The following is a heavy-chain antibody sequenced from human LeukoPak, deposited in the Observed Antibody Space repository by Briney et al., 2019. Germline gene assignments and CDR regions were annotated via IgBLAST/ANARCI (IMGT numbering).Heavy chain of an antibody. V-gene: IGHV4-34*01. D-gene: IGHD3-16*02. CDR1: GGSFSGYY. J-gene: IGHJ6*02. CDR2: INHSGST. CDR3: ARGPVPTFWGSYRIYYYYGMDV. Sequence: SETLSLTCAVYGGSFSGYYWSWIRQPPGKGLELIGEINHSGSTNYNPSLKSRGAISIDTYKNQSSLKLSSVTAADTAVYYCARGPVPTFWGSYRIYYYYGMDVWGQGTTVTVSS.